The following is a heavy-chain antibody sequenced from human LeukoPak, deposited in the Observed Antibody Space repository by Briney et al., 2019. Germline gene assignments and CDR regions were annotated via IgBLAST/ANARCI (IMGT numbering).Heavy chain of an antibody. CDR2: IKEDGSEK. CDR1: GFTFSSYW. Sequence: GGSLRLSCAASGFTFSSYWMSWVRQAPGKGLEWVANIKEDGSEKYYGDSVKGRFTISRDNSKNSLYLQMNSLRAEDTAVYYCARDDVYPNPWGQGTLVTVSS. V-gene: IGHV3-7*04. CDR3: ARDDVYPNP. J-gene: IGHJ5*02. D-gene: IGHD2-2*02.